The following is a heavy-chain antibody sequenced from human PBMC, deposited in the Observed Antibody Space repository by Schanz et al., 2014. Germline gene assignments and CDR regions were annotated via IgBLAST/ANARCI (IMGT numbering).Heavy chain of an antibody. CDR2: INPNTGGT. J-gene: IGHJ5*02. CDR1: GYTFTAYF. CDR3: AREKGHGYSGCS. V-gene: IGHV1-2*06. Sequence: QVLLVQSGAAVKQPGASVKVSCKASGYTFTAYFIHWVRQAPGQGLEWMGRINPNTGGTNFAQKFQGRVTMTRDTSITTAYMDLSGLTSDDTAVYYCAREKGHGYSGCSWGQGTLLAVSS. D-gene: IGHD5-12*01.